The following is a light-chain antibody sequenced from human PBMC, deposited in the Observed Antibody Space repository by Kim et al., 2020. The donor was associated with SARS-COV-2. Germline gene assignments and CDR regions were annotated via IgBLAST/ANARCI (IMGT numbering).Light chain of an antibody. J-gene: IGLJ1*01. CDR2: EAT. CDR3: CSYAGSTTNYV. V-gene: IGLV2-23*01. Sequence: SMTVPCTGTSGDVGSYDLVSWYQQHPGKAPKLMIYEATMRPSGISNRFSGSKSGNTASLTISGLQAEDEADYYCCSYAGSTTNYVFGTGTKVTVL. CDR1: SGDVGSYDL.